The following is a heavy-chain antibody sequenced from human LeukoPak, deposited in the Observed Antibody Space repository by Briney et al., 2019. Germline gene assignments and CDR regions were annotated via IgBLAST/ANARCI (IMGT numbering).Heavy chain of an antibody. CDR2: IRSKAYGGPP. CDR1: GFSFGDYA. CDR3: TRGRGYSTYYYYYGMDV. Sequence: GGSLRLSCTPSGFSFGDYAMSWVRQGPGKGLEWVGVIRSKAYGGPPEYAASVKGRFTISRDYSKSIVYLQMNSLKTEDAAVYYCTRGRGYSTYYYYYGMDVWGQGTTVTVSS. D-gene: IGHD3-3*01. J-gene: IGHJ6*02. V-gene: IGHV3-49*04.